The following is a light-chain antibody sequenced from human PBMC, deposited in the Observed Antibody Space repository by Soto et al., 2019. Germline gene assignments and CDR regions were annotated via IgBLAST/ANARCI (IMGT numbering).Light chain of an antibody. Sequence: IVLTQSPGTLSLSPGERTTLSCRASQSISRYLAWYQQKPGQGPRLLIYAASTRATGIPDRFSGSASETDFTLTINRLEPEDSAVYYCQQYASAPFSLGPGTKVDIK. CDR3: QQYASAPFS. CDR1: QSISRY. V-gene: IGKV3-20*01. J-gene: IGKJ3*01. CDR2: AAS.